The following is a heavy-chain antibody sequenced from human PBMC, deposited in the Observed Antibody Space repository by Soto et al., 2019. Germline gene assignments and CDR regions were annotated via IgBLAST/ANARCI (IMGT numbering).Heavy chain of an antibody. Sequence: PAETLSLTCAVYGGTFSGYYWSWIRQPPGKGLEWIGEINHSGSTNYNPSPMNRVTISADTSKNQFSLLLSSVTAANTTVYYCATHTGYRYYCYYGMDVWGQGTMVTVSS. CDR3: ATHTGYRYYCYYGMDV. J-gene: IGHJ6*02. V-gene: IGHV4-34*08. D-gene: IGHD3-9*01. CDR2: INHSGST. CDR1: GGTFSGYY.